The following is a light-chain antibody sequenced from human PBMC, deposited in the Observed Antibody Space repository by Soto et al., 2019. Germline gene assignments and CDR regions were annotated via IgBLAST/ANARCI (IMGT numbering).Light chain of an antibody. CDR3: QRYNNWPLT. Sequence: IVMTQSPATLSVSPGGGATLSCRSGQSISDTLAWYQQKPGQAPRLLIYGASKRATGVPARFSGSRSGTEFTLTINSLQSEDFAVYYCQRYNNWPLTFGGGTKVDIK. J-gene: IGKJ4*01. V-gene: IGKV3-15*01. CDR1: QSISDT. CDR2: GAS.